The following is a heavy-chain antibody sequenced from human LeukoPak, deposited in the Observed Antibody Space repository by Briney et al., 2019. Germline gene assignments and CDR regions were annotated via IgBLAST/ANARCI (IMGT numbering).Heavy chain of an antibody. J-gene: IGHJ4*02. D-gene: IGHD3-3*01. Sequence: ASVKVSCKASGYTFTSYGISWVRQAPGQGLEWMGWISAYNGNTNYAQKLQGRVTMTTDTSTSKAYMELRSLRSDDTAVYYCARSPYDFWSGYYGYWGQGTLVTVSS. CDR2: ISAYNGNT. V-gene: IGHV1-18*01. CDR3: ARSPYDFWSGYYGY. CDR1: GYTFTSYG.